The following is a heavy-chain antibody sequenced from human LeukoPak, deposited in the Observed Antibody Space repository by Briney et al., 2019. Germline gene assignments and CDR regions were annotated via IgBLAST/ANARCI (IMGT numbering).Heavy chain of an antibody. Sequence: SETLSLTCAVYGGSFSGYYWSWIRQPPGKGLEWIGEINHSGSTNYNPSLKSRVTISVDTSKNQFSLKLSSVTAADTAVYYCASSKAVAGTSRYYFDYWGQGTLVTVSS. V-gene: IGHV4-34*01. CDR1: GGSFSGYY. CDR3: ASSKAVAGTSRYYFDY. J-gene: IGHJ4*02. CDR2: INHSGST. D-gene: IGHD6-19*01.